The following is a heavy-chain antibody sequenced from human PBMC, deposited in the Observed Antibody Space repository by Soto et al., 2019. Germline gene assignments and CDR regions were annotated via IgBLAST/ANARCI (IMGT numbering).Heavy chain of an antibody. CDR3: ALDPEAGTR. CDR2: ISGSGGST. D-gene: IGHD6-13*01. CDR1: GFTFSSYA. V-gene: IGHV3-23*01. J-gene: IGHJ4*02. Sequence: GGSLRLSCAASGFTFSSYAMSWVRQAPGKGLEWVSAISGSGGSTYYADSVKGRFTISRDNAKNTLYLQMNSLRAEDTAVYYYALDPEAGTRWSQGTLVTVSS.